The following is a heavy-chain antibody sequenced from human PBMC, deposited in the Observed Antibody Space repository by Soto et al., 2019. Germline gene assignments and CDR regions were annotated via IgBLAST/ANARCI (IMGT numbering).Heavy chain of an antibody. V-gene: IGHV4-4*02. CDR3: ASYDFGTFDY. Sequence: SETLSLTCAVSGDSISSSVCWSWVRQPPGKGLEWIGEIYHTESTVYNPSLKSRVTISVDKSKNQFSLNLDSVTAAETAVYYCASYDFGTFDYWGRGILVTVSS. J-gene: IGHJ4*02. CDR2: IYHTEST. D-gene: IGHD4-17*01. CDR1: GDSISSSVC.